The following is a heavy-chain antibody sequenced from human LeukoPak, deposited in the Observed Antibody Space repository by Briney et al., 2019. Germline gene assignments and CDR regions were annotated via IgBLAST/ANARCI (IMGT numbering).Heavy chain of an antibody. CDR1: GFTFSSYA. V-gene: IGHV3-23*01. CDR2: ISGSGGST. D-gene: IGHD3-10*01. Sequence: PGGSLRLSCAASGFTFSSYAMSWVRQAPGKGLEWVSAISGSGGSTYYADSVKGRFTISRDNSKNTLYLQMNSLKTEDTAVYYCTTARIHYYGSGSYYGYWGQGTLVTVSS. J-gene: IGHJ4*02. CDR3: TTARIHYYGSGSYYGY.